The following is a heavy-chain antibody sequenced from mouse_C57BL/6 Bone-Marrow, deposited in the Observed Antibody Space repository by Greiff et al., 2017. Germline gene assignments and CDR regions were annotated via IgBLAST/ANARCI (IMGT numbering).Heavy chain of an antibody. CDR3: ARDDDYDECWYFDV. Sequence: QVQLQQPGAELVMPGASVKLSCKASGYTFTSYWMHWVKQRPGQGLDWIGEIDPSDSYTNYNQKFKGKSTLTVDKSSSTAYMQLSSLTSEDSAVYYCARDDDYDECWYFDVWGTGTTVTVSS. CDR2: IDPSDSYT. J-gene: IGHJ1*03. CDR1: GYTFTSYW. V-gene: IGHV1-69*01. D-gene: IGHD2-4*01.